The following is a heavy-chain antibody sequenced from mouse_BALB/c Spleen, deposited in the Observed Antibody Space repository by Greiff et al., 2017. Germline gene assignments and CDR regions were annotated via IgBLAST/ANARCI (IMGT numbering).Heavy chain of an antibody. J-gene: IGHJ4*01. CDR1: GYSFTDYI. D-gene: IGHD2-1*01. V-gene: IGHV1-39*01. CDR3: ATLGNYDAMDY. Sequence: VQLQQTGPELVKPGASVKISCKASGYSFTDYIMLWVKQSHGKSLEWIGNINPYYGSTSYNLKFKGKATLTVDKSSSTAYMQLNSLTSEDSAVYYCATLGNYDAMDYWGQGTSVTVSS. CDR2: INPYYGST.